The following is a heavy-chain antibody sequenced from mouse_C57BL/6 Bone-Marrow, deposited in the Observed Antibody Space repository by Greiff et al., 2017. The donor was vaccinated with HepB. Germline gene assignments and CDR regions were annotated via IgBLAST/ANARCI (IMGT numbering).Heavy chain of an antibody. J-gene: IGHJ1*03. CDR2: INPNNGGT. V-gene: IGHV1-18*01. CDR1: GYTFTDYN. Sequence: EVQLQESGPELVKPGASVKISCKASGYTFTDYNMDWVKQSHGKSLEWIGDINPNNGGTNYNQKFKGKATLTVDKSSSTAYMELRSLTSEDTAVYYCARFHYDGSSLWYFDVWGKGTTVTVSS. CDR3: ARFHYDGSSLWYFDV. D-gene: IGHD1-1*01.